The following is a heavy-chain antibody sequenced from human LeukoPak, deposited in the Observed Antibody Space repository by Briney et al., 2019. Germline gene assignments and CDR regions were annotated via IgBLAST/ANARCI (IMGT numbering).Heavy chain of an antibody. CDR1: GFTVSSNY. Sequence: GGSLRLSCAASGFTVSSNYMTWVRQAPGKGLEWVSVIYSDGSTYYADSVKGRFTISRDNSKNTLYLQMNSLRAEDTAVYFCARETLAGFDYWGQGTLATVSS. D-gene: IGHD6-19*01. J-gene: IGHJ4*02. CDR2: IYSDGST. CDR3: ARETLAGFDY. V-gene: IGHV3-53*01.